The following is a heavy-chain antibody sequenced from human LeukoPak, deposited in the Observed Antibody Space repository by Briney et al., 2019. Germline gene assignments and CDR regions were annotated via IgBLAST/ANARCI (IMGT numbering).Heavy chain of an antibody. Sequence: SETLSLTCTVSGGSITSTSYYWGWIRQPPGKGLEWVGSVYYSGSTYYKASLKSRVAISIDTSKNQFSLNLSSVTAADTAVYYCARMGTVRGTDYWGQGTLVTVSS. CDR1: GGSITSTSYY. CDR2: VYYSGST. J-gene: IGHJ4*02. V-gene: IGHV4-39*07. D-gene: IGHD4-17*01. CDR3: ARMGTVRGTDY.